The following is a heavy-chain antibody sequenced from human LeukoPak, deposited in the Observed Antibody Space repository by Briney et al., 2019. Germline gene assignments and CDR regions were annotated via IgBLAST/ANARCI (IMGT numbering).Heavy chain of an antibody. Sequence: GGSLRLSCAASGFTFGDYAMSWFRQAPGKGLEWVSVIYSGGSTYYADSVKGRFTISRDNSKNTLYLQMNSLRAEDTAVYYCARATTAAGMDVWGQGTTVTVSS. V-gene: IGHV3-66*01. J-gene: IGHJ6*02. D-gene: IGHD1-26*01. CDR2: IYSGGST. CDR1: GFTFGDYA. CDR3: ARATTAAGMDV.